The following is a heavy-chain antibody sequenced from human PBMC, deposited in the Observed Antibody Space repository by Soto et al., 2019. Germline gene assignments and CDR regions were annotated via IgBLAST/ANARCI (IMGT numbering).Heavy chain of an antibody. V-gene: IGHV4-59*01. J-gene: IGHJ4*02. CDR2: IYYSGST. CDR3: ARETNVDYIWGSYRSRRTGGRGVFDY. CDR1: GGSISSYY. Sequence: QVQLQESGPGLVKPSETLSLTCTVSGGSISSYYWSWIRQPPGKGLEWIGYIYYSGSTNYNPSLKSRVTISVDPSKNQFSLKLSSVTAADTAVYYCARETNVDYIWGSYRSRRTGGRGVFDYWGQGTLVTVSS. D-gene: IGHD3-16*02.